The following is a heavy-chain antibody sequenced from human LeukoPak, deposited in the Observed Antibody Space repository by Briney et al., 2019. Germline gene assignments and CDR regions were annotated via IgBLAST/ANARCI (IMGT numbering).Heavy chain of an antibody. CDR2: ISGSGGST. D-gene: IGHD3-3*01. V-gene: IGHV3-23*01. Sequence: GGSLRLSCAASGFTFSSYAMSWVRQAPGKGLEWVSAISGSGGSTYYADSVKGRFTISRDNSKNTLYLQMNSLRAEDTAAYYCAPRGDFWSGFFDYWGQGTLVTVSS. CDR1: GFTFSSYA. J-gene: IGHJ4*02. CDR3: APRGDFWSGFFDY.